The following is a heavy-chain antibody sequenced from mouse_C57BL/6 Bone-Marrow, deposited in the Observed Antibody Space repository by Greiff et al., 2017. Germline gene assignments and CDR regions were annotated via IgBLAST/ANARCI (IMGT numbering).Heavy chain of an antibody. Sequence: EVKLVESGGGLVQPGGSLKLSCAASGFTFSDYYMYWVRQTPEKRLEWVAYISNGGGSTYYPDTVKGRFTISRDNAKNTLYLQMSRLKSEDTAMYYCARHGFPDVWGTGTTVTVSS. CDR3: ARHGFPDV. CDR2: ISNGGGST. J-gene: IGHJ1*03. CDR1: GFTFSDYY. V-gene: IGHV5-12*01.